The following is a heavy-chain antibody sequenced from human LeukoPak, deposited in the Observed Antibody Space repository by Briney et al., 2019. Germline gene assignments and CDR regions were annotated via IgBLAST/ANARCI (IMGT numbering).Heavy chain of an antibody. J-gene: IGHJ3*02. CDR1: GYTFTDYY. V-gene: IGHV1-2*02. Sequence: ASVKVSCRTSGYTFTDYYMRWVRQAPGQGLEWMGWINPNTGGTNFAQKFQGRVTMARDTSINTAFMELYSLRSDDTAMYYCVRGILEWVTLGYAFDIWGQGTMVTVSS. D-gene: IGHD3-3*01. CDR3: VRGILEWVTLGYAFDI. CDR2: INPNTGGT.